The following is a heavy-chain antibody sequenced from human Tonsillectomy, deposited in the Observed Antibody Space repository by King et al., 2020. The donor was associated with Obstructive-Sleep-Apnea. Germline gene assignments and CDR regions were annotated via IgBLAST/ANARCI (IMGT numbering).Heavy chain of an antibody. J-gene: IGHJ5*02. CDR2: IYYSGST. V-gene: IGHV4-59*01. D-gene: IGHD3-10*01. Sequence: VQLQESGPGLVKPSETLSLTCTVSGGSISSYYWSWIRQPPGKGLEWIGYIYYSGSTNYNPSLKSRVTMSVDTSKNQFSLKLSSVTAADTAVYYCARAHYGSGIIDWLDPWGQGTLVTVSS. CDR1: GGSISSYY. CDR3: ARAHYGSGIIDWLDP.